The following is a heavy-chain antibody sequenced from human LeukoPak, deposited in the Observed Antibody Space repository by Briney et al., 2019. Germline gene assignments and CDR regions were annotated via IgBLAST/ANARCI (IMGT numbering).Heavy chain of an antibody. D-gene: IGHD3-3*01. CDR3: ARGFLDFDY. J-gene: IGHJ4*01. Sequence: PGGSLRLSCVASGFTFSRFNMHWVRRAPGKGLEWVALIWYDGTDTYYADSVKGRFTISRDDSKNTVYLQMNSLRAEDTALYYCARGFLDFDYWGHGTLVTVSS. V-gene: IGHV3-33*01. CDR2: IWYDGTDT. CDR1: GFTFSRFN.